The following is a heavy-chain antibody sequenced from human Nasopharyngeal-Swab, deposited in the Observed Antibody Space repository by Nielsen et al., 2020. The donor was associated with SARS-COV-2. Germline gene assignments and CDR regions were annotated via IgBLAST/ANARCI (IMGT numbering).Heavy chain of an antibody. CDR2: IWYDGSNK. J-gene: IGHJ4*02. V-gene: IGHV3-33*08. CDR1: GFTFSSYG. Sequence: GESLKISCAASGFTFSSYGMHWVRQAPGKGLEWVALIWYDGSNKYYADSVKGRFTISRDNPKNTLYLQMNSLRAEDTAVYYCARGELLWFGADYWGQGTLVPVSS. CDR3: ARGELLWFGADY. D-gene: IGHD3-10*01.